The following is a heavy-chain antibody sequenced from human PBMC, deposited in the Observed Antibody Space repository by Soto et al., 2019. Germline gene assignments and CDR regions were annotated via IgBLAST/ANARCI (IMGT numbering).Heavy chain of an antibody. D-gene: IGHD1-1*01. V-gene: IGHV1-3*01. CDR2: INAGNGDT. J-gene: IGHJ4*02. Sequence: QVQLVQSGAEVKKPGASVKVSCKASRYSFTTYALHWVRQAPGKRLEWMGWINAGNGDTKYSEKFQGRVTITRDTSAHPAYMELSSLRSEETSVYYCARDPGTGAALRAYHFDYWGQGTRVTVSS. CDR1: RYSFTTYA. CDR3: ARDPGTGAALRAYHFDY.